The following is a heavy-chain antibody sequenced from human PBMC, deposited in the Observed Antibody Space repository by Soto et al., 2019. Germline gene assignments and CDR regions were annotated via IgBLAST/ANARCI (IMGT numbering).Heavy chain of an antibody. CDR3: ATHLEMATIFYSDY. J-gene: IGHJ4*02. Sequence: GASVKVSCKASGGTFSSYAISWVRQAPGQGLEWMGGIIPIFGTANYAQKFQGRVTITADKSTSTAYMELSSLRSEDTAVYYCATHLEMATIFYSDYWGQGTLVTVSS. CDR2: IIPIFGTA. CDR1: GGTFSSYA. V-gene: IGHV1-69*06. D-gene: IGHD5-12*01.